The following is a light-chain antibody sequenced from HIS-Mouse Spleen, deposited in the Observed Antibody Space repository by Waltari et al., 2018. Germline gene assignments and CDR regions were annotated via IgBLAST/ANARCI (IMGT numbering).Light chain of an antibody. Sequence: EIVMTQSPATLSVSPGERATLSCRASQSVSSNLAWYQQKPGQAPRRLIYGASTRATGMPARFSGSGSGTEFTLTISSMQSEDFAVYYCQQYNNWPPYTFGQGTKLEIK. J-gene: IGKJ2*01. V-gene: IGKV3-15*01. CDR2: GAS. CDR1: QSVSSN. CDR3: QQYNNWPPYT.